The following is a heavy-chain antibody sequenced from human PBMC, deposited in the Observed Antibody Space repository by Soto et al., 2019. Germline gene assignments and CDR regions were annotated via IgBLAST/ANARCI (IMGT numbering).Heavy chain of an antibody. V-gene: IGHV3-30-3*01. Sequence: QVQLVESGGGVVQPGRSLRLSCAASGFTFSSYAMHWVRQAPGKGLEWVAVISYDGSNKYYADSVKGRFTISRDNSKNTLYLQMNRLRAEDTAVYYCARDRQPDYWGQGTLVTVSS. D-gene: IGHD6-13*01. CDR3: ARDRQPDY. CDR2: ISYDGSNK. CDR1: GFTFSSYA. J-gene: IGHJ4*02.